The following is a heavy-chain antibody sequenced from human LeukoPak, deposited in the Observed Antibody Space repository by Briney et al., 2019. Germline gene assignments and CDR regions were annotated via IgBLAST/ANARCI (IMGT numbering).Heavy chain of an antibody. CDR3: ARGLPFRIYCSGGSCYGGWFDP. CDR2: INHSGST. CDR1: GGSISGYY. Sequence: SETLSLTCTVSGGSISGYYWSWIRQPPGKGLEWIGEINHSGSTNYNPSLKSRVTISVDTSKNQFSLKLSSVTAADTAVYYCARGLPFRIYCSGGSCYGGWFDPWGQGTLVTVSS. V-gene: IGHV4-34*01. J-gene: IGHJ5*02. D-gene: IGHD2-15*01.